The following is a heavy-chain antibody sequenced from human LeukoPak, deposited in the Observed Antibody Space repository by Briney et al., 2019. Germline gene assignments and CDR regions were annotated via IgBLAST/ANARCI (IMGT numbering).Heavy chain of an antibody. J-gene: IGHJ4*02. CDR3: AREADYYDSSGGFDY. CDR2: ISSNGGST. V-gene: IGHV3-64*01. D-gene: IGHD3-22*01. Sequence: GGSLRLSCAASGFTFSSHAMHWVRQAPGKGLEYVSAISSNGGSTYYANSVKGRFTISRDNSKNTLYLQMGSLRAEDMAVYYCAREADYYDSSGGFDYWGQGTLVTVSS. CDR1: GFTFSSHA.